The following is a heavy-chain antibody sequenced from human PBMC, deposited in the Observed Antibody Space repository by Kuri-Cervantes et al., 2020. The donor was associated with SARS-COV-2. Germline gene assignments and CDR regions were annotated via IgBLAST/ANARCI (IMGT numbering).Heavy chain of an antibody. CDR2: IYYSGST. D-gene: IGHD3-10*01. CDR3: ARSPLDPLASGLDY. J-gene: IGHJ4*02. Sequence: SETLSRTCTVSGGSISSGGYYWSWIRQHPGKGLEWIGYIYYSGSTYYNPSLKSRVTISVDTSKNQFSLKLSSVTAADTAVYYCARSPLDPLASGLDYWGQGTLVTVSS. V-gene: IGHV4-31*02. CDR1: GGSISSGGYY.